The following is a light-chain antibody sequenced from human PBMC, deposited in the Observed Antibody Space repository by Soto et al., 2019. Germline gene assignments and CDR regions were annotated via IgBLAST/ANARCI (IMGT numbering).Light chain of an antibody. V-gene: IGKV3D-20*02. CDR1: QSVSSSY. CDR2: GTS. CDR3: QQRNDWQVT. Sequence: EIVLTQSPGTLSLSPGERATLSCRASQSVSSSYLAWYQQKPGQAPRLLIHGTSTRATGVPARFSGSGSGTDFTLTISSLEPGDFAVYYCQQRNDWQVTFGQGTRLEIK. J-gene: IGKJ5*01.